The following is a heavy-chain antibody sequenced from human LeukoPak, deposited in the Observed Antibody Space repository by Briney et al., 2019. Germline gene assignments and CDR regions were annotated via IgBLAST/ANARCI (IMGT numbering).Heavy chain of an antibody. D-gene: IGHD2-15*01. J-gene: IGHJ4*02. CDR2: FYISGST. Sequence: SETLSLTCTVSGGSISSYHWSWIRQPAGKGLEWIGRFYISGSTNYNPSLKSRVTMSVDTSKNQFSLKLSSVTAADTAVYYCARHECGGSCYPEDYWGQGTLVTVSS. V-gene: IGHV4-4*07. CDR3: ARHECGGSCYPEDY. CDR1: GGSISSYH.